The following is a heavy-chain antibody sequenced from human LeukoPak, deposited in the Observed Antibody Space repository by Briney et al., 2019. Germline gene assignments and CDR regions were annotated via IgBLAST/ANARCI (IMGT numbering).Heavy chain of an antibody. V-gene: IGHV4-38-2*02. CDR2: IYHSERT. Sequence: SETLSLTCTVSGYSINNGFYWGCIRQPPGKGLEWIGSIYHSERTHYNPSLKSRVTISVDTSKNQFSLKLSSVTAADTAVYYCARVLPITPYFDYWGQGTLVTVSS. D-gene: IGHD1-20*01. CDR1: GYSINNGFY. J-gene: IGHJ4*02. CDR3: ARVLPITPYFDY.